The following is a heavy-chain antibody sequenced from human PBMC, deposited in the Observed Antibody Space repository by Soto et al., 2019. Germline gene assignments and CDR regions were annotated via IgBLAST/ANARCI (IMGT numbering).Heavy chain of an antibody. V-gene: IGHV1-69*04. D-gene: IGHD3-22*01. CDR3: ARWYYDSSGQGGLDP. CDR1: GGTFKSGA. Sequence: ASVALCCEASGGTFKSGAMRWVRPDTGQGLEWMGRIIPILGIANYAQKFQGRVTITADKSTSTAYMELSSLRSEDTAVYYCARWYYDSSGQGGLDPWGQGTLVTVSS. J-gene: IGHJ5*02. CDR2: IIPILGIA.